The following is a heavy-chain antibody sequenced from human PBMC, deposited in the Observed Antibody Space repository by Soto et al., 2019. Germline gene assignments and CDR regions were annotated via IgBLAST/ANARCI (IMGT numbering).Heavy chain of an antibody. CDR2: VFSSVSA. V-gene: IGHV4-4*07. CDR1: GVSVTSYT. CDR3: PRDGMRTGDS. D-gene: IGHD3-9*01. J-gene: IGHJ4*02. Sequence: SETLSLTCTVSGVSVTSYTWSWVRQPAKKGLEWIGGVFSSVSATYSPSLKSRVRISMDTPENQFSLKLGSVTAADAGVYYCPRDGMRTGDSWGPGTLVTVSS.